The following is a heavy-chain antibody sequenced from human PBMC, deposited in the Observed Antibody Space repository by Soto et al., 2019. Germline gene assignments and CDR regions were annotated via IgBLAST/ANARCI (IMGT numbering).Heavy chain of an antibody. Sequence: SETLSLTCTVSGGSISSYYWSWIRQPPGKGLEWIGYIYYSGSTNYNPSLKSRVTISVDTSKNQFSLKLSSVTAADTAVYYCASTHYGSGHNWFDPWGQGTLVTVSS. D-gene: IGHD3-10*01. J-gene: IGHJ5*02. CDR3: ASTHYGSGHNWFDP. CDR2: IYYSGST. CDR1: GGSISSYY. V-gene: IGHV4-59*01.